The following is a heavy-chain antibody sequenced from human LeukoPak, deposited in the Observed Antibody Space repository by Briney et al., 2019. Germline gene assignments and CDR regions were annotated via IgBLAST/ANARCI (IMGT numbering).Heavy chain of an antibody. V-gene: IGHV3-23*01. CDR1: GFTFSNSA. D-gene: IGHD3-16*01. CDR3: AKAPGGIVGY. Sequence: PGGPLRLSCAASGFTFSNSAMSWVRQAPGKGLEWVPAISGSGGSTYYADSVKGRFTISRDNSKNTVYLQMNSLRADDTAVYYCAKAPGGIVGYWGQGTLVTVSS. J-gene: IGHJ4*02. CDR2: ISGSGGST.